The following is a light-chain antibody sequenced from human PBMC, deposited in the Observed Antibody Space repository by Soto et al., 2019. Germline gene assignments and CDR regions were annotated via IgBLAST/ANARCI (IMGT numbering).Light chain of an antibody. J-gene: IGLJ1*01. CDR1: SSDVGGYNY. CDR2: AVT. V-gene: IGLV2-11*01. Sequence: QSALTQPRSVSGSPGQSVTISCTGTSSDVGGYNYVSWFQQHPGKAPKLMIYAVTERPSGVPDRFSGSKSGNTASLTISGLQAEDEADYYCCSYAGTFTYVLGTGTKVTVL. CDR3: CSYAGTFTYV.